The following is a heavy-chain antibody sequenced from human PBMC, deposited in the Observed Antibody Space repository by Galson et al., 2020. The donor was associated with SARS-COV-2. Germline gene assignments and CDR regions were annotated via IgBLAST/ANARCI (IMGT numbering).Heavy chain of an antibody. J-gene: IGHJ4*02. CDR3: ARGYYFRSDN. CDR2: NDTSGST. Sequence: SETLSLTCTVSNRSISSGSSYWSWIRQPAGKGLEWIGRNDTSGSTNYNPSLKSRVTISVDTSKNQFSLKLSSLTAADTAVYYCARGYYFRSDNWGQGTLVTVAS. CDR1: NRSISSGSSY. V-gene: IGHV4-61*02. D-gene: IGHD3-22*01.